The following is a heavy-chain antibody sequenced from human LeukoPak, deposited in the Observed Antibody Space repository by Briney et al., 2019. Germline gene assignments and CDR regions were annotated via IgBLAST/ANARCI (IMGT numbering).Heavy chain of an antibody. CDR3: ARVREAAAGKVVDY. D-gene: IGHD6-13*01. J-gene: IGHJ4*02. CDR2: IYYSGRT. Sequence: PSETLSLTCTVSGGSISTYYWSWIRQSPGKGLEWIGYIYYSGRTNYNPSLKSRVTISVDTSKNQFSLKLSSVTAADTAVYYCARVREAAAGKVVDYWAREPWSPSPQ. CDR1: GGSISTYY. V-gene: IGHV4-59*01.